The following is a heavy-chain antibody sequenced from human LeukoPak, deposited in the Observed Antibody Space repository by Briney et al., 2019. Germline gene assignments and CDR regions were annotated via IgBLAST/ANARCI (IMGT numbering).Heavy chain of an antibody. V-gene: IGHV4-34*01. CDR1: GGSFSGYY. D-gene: IGHD6-19*01. CDR2: INHSGST. Sequence: SETLSLTCAVYGGSFSGYYWSWIRQPPGKGLEWIGEINHSGSTNYNPSLKSRVTISVDTSKNQFSLKLSSVTAADTAVYYCARLGIQWLVPFDPWGQGTLVTVSS. CDR3: ARLGIQWLVPFDP. J-gene: IGHJ5*02.